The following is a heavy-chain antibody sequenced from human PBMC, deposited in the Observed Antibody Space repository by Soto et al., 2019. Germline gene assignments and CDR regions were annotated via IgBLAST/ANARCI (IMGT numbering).Heavy chain of an antibody. J-gene: IGHJ5*02. CDR1: GFPFASHA. V-gene: IGHV3-23*01. CDR3: PKNLGDTPPSCWHP. Sequence: GGSLRLSCASSGFPFASHAMNWVRQAPGKGLQWVSTITDSGGRTYYADSVKGRFTISRDNSKNTLALQMNNLRAEDTAIDYMPKNLGDTPPSCWHPWGPEPLITAS. D-gene: IGHD3-3*01. CDR2: ITDSGGRT.